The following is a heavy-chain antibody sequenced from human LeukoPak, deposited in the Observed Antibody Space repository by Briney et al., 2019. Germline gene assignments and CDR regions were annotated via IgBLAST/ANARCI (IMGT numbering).Heavy chain of an antibody. CDR3: ARARRGCSANSCYLDP. CDR2: ILYTGDT. J-gene: IGHJ5*02. D-gene: IGHD2-15*01. CDR1: GASVSSGNW. V-gene: IGHV4-4*02. Sequence: ASETLSLTCAVSGASVSSGNWWNWARQSPGKGLEWIAEILYTGDTNYNPSLRSRVTLSIDNSNNEASLKLASVTAADSAVYYCARARRGCSANSCYLDPWGPGILVTVSS.